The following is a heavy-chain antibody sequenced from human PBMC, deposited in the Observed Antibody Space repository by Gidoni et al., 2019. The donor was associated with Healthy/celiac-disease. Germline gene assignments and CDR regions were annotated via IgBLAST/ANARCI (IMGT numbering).Heavy chain of an antibody. V-gene: IGHV3-13*04. Sequence: EVQLVESGGGLVQPGGSLRLSCAASGFTFSSYDMHWVRQATGKGLEWVSAIGTAGDTYYPGSVKGRFTISRENAKNSLYLQMNSLRAGDTAVYYCARGRNYYDSSGYYNWFDPWGQGTLVTVSS. J-gene: IGHJ5*02. CDR1: GFTFSSYD. CDR2: IGTAGDT. D-gene: IGHD3-22*01. CDR3: ARGRNYYDSSGYYNWFDP.